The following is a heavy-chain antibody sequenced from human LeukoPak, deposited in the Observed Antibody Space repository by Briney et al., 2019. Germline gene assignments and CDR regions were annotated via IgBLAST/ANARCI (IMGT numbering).Heavy chain of an antibody. CDR2: ISSSSSTI. Sequence: GGSLRLSCAASGFTFSSYSMNWVRQAPGKGLEWVSYISSSSSTIYYADSVKGRFTISRDSAKNSLYLQMNSLRAEDTAVYYCARDKLVVVTPGAFDTWGQGTMVTVSS. J-gene: IGHJ3*02. CDR3: ARDKLVVVTPGAFDT. CDR1: GFTFSSYS. V-gene: IGHV3-48*04. D-gene: IGHD2-21*02.